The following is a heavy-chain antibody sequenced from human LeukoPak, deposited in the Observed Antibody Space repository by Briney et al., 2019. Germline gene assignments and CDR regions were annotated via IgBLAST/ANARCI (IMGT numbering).Heavy chain of an antibody. CDR1: GFTFNSFG. D-gene: IGHD3-22*01. CDR2: ISSSSSTI. J-gene: IGHJ4*02. Sequence: TGGSLRLSCAASGFTFNSFGMSWVRQAPGKGLEWVSYISSSSSTIYYADSVKGRFTISRDNAKNSLYLQMNSLRAEDTAVYYCASHRKYYDSSGSPGYWGQGTLVTVSS. CDR3: ASHRKYYDSSGSPGY. V-gene: IGHV3-48*04.